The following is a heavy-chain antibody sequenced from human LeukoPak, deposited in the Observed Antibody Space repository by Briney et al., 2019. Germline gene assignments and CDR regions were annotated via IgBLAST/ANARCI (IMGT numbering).Heavy chain of an antibody. J-gene: IGHJ4*02. D-gene: IGHD4-23*01. CDR2: IKQDGSEK. Sequence: SGGSLRLSCAASGFTFSNAWMSWVRQAPGKGLEWVANIKQDGSEKYYVDSVKGRFTISRDNAKNSLYLQMNSLRAEDTAVYYCARAPEGYTVVTIFDFWGQGTLVTVSS. CDR1: GFTFSNAW. V-gene: IGHV3-7*05. CDR3: ARAPEGYTVVTIFDF.